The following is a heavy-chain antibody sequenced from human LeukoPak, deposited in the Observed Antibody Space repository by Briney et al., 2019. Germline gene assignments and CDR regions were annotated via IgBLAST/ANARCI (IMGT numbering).Heavy chain of an antibody. CDR3: ASKHYYGSGSSAEYFQH. CDR1: GFTFSSYA. Sequence: GGSLRLSCAASGFTFSSYAMHWVRQAPGKGLEWVAIISYDGGNKYYADSVKGRFTISRDDSKNTLYLQMNSLRAEDTAVYYCASKHYYGSGSSAEYFQHWGQGTLVTVSS. V-gene: IGHV3-30-3*01. J-gene: IGHJ1*01. CDR2: ISYDGGNK. D-gene: IGHD3-10*01.